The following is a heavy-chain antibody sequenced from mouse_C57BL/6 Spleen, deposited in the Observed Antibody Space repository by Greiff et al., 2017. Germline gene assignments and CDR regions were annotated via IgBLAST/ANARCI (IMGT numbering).Heavy chain of an antibody. V-gene: IGHV1-64*01. D-gene: IGHD2-1*01. CDR3: ARNYGNYEGDYFDY. CDR1: GYTFTSYW. J-gene: IGHJ2*01. Sequence: VQLQQPGAELVKPGASVKLSCKASGYTFTSYWMHWVKQRPGQGLEWIGMIHPNSGSTNYNEKFKSKATLTVDKSSSTAYMQLSSLTSEDSAVYYGARNYGNYEGDYFDYWGQGTTLTVSS. CDR2: IHPNSGST.